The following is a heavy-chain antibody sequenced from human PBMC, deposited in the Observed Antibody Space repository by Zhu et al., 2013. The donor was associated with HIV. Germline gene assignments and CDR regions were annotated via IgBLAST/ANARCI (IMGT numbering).Heavy chain of an antibody. J-gene: IGHJ6*02. V-gene: IGHV1-69*01. CDR1: GGTFSSYA. D-gene: IGHD4-17*01. CDR2: IIPIFGTA. CDR3: AATQYGDYVDYYYGMDV. Sequence: QVQLVQSGAEVKKPGSSVKVSCKASGGTFSSYAISWVRQAPGQGLEWMGGIIPIFGTANYAQKFQGRVTITADESTSTAYMELSSLRSEDTAVYYCAATQYGDYVDYYYGMDVWGQGTTVTVSS.